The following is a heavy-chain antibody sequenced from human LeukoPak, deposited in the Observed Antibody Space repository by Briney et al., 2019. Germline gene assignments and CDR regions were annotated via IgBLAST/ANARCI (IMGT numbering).Heavy chain of an antibody. D-gene: IGHD2-15*01. Sequence: GGSLRLSCAASGFTFSSCGMHWVRQAPGKGLEWVAVISYDGSNKYYADSVKGRFTISRDNSKNTLYLQMNSLRAEDTAVYYCARVGAATFYWYYMDVWGKGTTVTVSS. V-gene: IGHV3-30*19. CDR2: ISYDGSNK. CDR3: ARVGAATFYWYYMDV. CDR1: GFTFSSCG. J-gene: IGHJ6*03.